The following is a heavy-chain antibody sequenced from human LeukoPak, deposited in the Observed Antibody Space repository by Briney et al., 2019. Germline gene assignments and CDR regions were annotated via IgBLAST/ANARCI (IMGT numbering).Heavy chain of an antibody. J-gene: IGHJ4*02. CDR2: ISSSSSYI. CDR1: GFTFSSYS. D-gene: IGHD6-13*01. CDR3: AREGQQLAFDY. V-gene: IGHV3-21*01. Sequence: GGSLRLSCAASGFTFSSYSRNWVRQAPGKGLEWVSSISSSSSYIYYADSVKGRFTISRDNAKNSLYLQMNSLRAEDTAVYYCAREGQQLAFDYWGQGTLVTVSS.